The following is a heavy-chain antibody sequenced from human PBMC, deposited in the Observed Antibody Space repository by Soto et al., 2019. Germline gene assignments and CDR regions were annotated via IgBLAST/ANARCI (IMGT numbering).Heavy chain of an antibody. J-gene: IGHJ5*02. Sequence: GGSLRLSCAASGFTFSSYAMSWVRQAPGKGLEWVSAISGSGCSTYYADSVKGRFTISRDNSKNTLYLQMNSLRAEDTAVYCCAKDRGYSDGYWFDPWGQGTLVTVSS. V-gene: IGHV3-23*01. CDR1: GFTFSSYA. D-gene: IGHD5-18*01. CDR2: ISGSGCST. CDR3: AKDRGYSDGYWFDP.